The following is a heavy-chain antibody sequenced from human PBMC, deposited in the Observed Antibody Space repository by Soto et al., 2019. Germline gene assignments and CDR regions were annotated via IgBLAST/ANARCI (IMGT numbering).Heavy chain of an antibody. CDR3: ARDGGFGELKY. CDR2: IIPVFGTT. J-gene: IGHJ4*02. CDR1: GDTFSGYP. Sequence: QVQLVQSGAELKKPGSSVNVSCKASGDTFSGYPINWVRQAPGEGLEWMGRIIPVFGTTNDAQRFEGRVTFTADESTNTAYRELRGLLSEDTAVYYCARDGGFGELKYWGPGTLVTVSS. V-gene: IGHV1-69*18. D-gene: IGHD3-10*01.